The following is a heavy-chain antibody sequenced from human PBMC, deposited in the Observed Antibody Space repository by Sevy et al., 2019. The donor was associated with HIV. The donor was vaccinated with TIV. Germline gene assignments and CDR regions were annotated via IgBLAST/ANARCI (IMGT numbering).Heavy chain of an antibody. Sequence: GGSLRLSCAASGFTFSSYAMSWVRQAPGKGLEWVSAISGSGGSTYYADSVKGRFTISRDNSKNTLYLQMNSPRAEDTAVYYGAKGILGVAVIDYWGQGTLVTVSS. CDR1: GFTFSSYA. V-gene: IGHV3-23*01. CDR2: ISGSGGST. D-gene: IGHD2-21*01. J-gene: IGHJ4*02. CDR3: AKGILGVAVIDY.